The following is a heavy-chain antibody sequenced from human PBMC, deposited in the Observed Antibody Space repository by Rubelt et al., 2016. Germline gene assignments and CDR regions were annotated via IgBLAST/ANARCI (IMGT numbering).Heavy chain of an antibody. J-gene: IGHJ5*02. V-gene: IGHV4-39*01. CDR2: IHYTGST. Sequence: QLQLQESGPGLVQPSETLSLTCTVSGGSISSRSYNWGWIRQTPGKGLEWIGSIHYTGSTFYDPSLQSRVTISVDTSKNQFSLKLTSVTAADTAVYYCAGRTNWFDPWGQGTLVTVAS. CDR3: AGRTNWFDP. CDR1: GGSISSRSYN.